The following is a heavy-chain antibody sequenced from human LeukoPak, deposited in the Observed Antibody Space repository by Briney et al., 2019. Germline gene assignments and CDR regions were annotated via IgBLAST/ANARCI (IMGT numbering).Heavy chain of an antibody. CDR3: ARHDYAGNSGDY. CDR1: GFTFSSYS. D-gene: IGHD4-23*01. Sequence: PGGSLRLSCAASGFTFSSYSMNWVRQTPGKGLEWVSYIGTSSSIIYYADSVKGRFTISRDNAKNSLYLQMNSLRDEGTAVYYCARHDYAGNSGDYWGQGTLVTVSS. J-gene: IGHJ4*02. V-gene: IGHV3-48*02. CDR2: IGTSSSII.